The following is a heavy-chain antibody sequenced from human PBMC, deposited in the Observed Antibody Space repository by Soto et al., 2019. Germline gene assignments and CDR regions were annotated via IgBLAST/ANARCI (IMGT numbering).Heavy chain of an antibody. D-gene: IGHD6-13*01. Sequence: QVQLVQSGAEVKKPGASVKGSCKASGYTFTSYDINWVRQATGQGLEWMGWMNPNSGNTGYAQKFQGRVTMTRNTSISTDYMELSSLRSEDTAVYYCASEHSSSWRFDYWGQGTLVTVSS. CDR2: MNPNSGNT. CDR3: ASEHSSSWRFDY. J-gene: IGHJ4*02. V-gene: IGHV1-8*01. CDR1: GYTFTSYD.